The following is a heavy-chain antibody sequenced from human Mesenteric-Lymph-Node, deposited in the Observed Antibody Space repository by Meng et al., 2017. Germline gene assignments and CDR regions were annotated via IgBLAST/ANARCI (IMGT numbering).Heavy chain of an antibody. J-gene: IGHJ4*02. CDR3: AKNFNFDD. V-gene: IGHV3-23*04. CDR2: ITSSDDT. CDR1: GFTFRNFA. Sequence: EVQLVESGGGLVQPGGSLSPSCAASGFTFRNFAMSWVRQSPGKGLECVSIITSSDDTYYLDSVKGRFTVSRDNSKNTLHLQMDSLSAEDTAVYYCAKNFNFDDWGRGTLVTVSS.